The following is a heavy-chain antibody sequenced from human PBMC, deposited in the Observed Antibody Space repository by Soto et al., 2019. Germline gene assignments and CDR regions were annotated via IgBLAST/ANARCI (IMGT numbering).Heavy chain of an antibody. CDR1: GYTFIDYG. CDR3: ARDDRVYGDYGVKCDS. J-gene: IGHJ4*02. Sequence: QVQLVQSGAEVKKPGASVKVSCKASGYTFIDYGFSWVRQAPGQGLEWMGWISAYNGNTRNAQKFQGRLTMTRETSTSTAYMELRSLRSDDTAVYYCARDDRVYGDYGVKCDSWGQGTLVTVSS. D-gene: IGHD4-17*01. CDR2: ISAYNGNT. V-gene: IGHV1-18*01.